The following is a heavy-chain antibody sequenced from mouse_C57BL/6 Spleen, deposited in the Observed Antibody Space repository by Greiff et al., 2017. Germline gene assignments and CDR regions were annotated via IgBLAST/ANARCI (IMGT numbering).Heavy chain of an antibody. J-gene: IGHJ3*01. Sequence: VKLQQSGPELVKPGASVKISCKASGYAFSSSWMNWVKQRPGKGLEGIGRIYPGDGDTNYNGKFKGKATLTADKSSSTAYMQLSSLTSEDSAVYFCARDSNCAYWGQGTLVTVSA. D-gene: IGHD2-5*01. V-gene: IGHV1-82*01. CDR2: IYPGDGDT. CDR3: ARDSNCAY. CDR1: GYAFSSSW.